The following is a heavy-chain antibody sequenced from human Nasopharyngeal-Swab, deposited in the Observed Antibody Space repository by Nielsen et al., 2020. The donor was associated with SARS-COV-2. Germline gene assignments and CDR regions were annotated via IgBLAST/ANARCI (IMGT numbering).Heavy chain of an antibody. CDR2: IYSGGST. V-gene: IGHV3-66*01. J-gene: IGHJ4*02. Sequence: GESLKISCAASGFTVSSNYMSWVRQAPGKGLEWVSVIYSGGSTYYADSVKGRFTISRDNSKNTLYLQMNSLRAEDTAVYYCTRGYDTFDYWGQGTLVTVSS. CDR1: GFTVSSNY. CDR3: TRGYDTFDY. D-gene: IGHD3-22*01.